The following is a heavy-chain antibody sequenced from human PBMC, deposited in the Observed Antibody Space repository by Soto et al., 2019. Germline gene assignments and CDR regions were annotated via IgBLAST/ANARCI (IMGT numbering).Heavy chain of an antibody. CDR2: ISGSGGST. J-gene: IGHJ6*02. V-gene: IGHV3-23*01. D-gene: IGHD6-13*01. Sequence: GGSLRLSCAASGFTFSSYAMSWVRQAPGKGLEWVSAISGSGGSTYYADSVKGRFTISRDNSKNTLYLQMNSLRAEDTAVYYCAKDEQPLYYYYGMDVWGQGTTVTVSS. CDR1: GFTFSSYA. CDR3: AKDEQPLYYYYGMDV.